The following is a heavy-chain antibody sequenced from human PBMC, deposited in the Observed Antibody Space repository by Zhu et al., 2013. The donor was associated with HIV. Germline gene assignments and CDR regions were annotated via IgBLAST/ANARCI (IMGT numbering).Heavy chain of an antibody. CDR2: IIPIFGTA. D-gene: IGHD3-3*01. CDR1: GGTFSSYA. Sequence: QVQLVQSGAEVKKPGSSVKVSCKASGGTFSSYAISWVRQAPGQGLEWMGGIIPIFGTANYAQKFQGRVTITADKSTSTAYMELSSLRSEDTAVYYCARVGPTIFGVVDYWDYYGMDVWGQGTTVTVSS. CDR3: ARVGPTIFGVVDYWDYYGMDV. V-gene: IGHV1-69*06. J-gene: IGHJ6*02.